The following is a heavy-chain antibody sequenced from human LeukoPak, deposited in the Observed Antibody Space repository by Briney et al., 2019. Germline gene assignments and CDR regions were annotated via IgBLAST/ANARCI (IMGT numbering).Heavy chain of an antibody. D-gene: IGHD6-19*01. Sequence: SETLSLTCTVSGGSISSYYWSWIRQPPGKGLEWIGYIYYSGSTNYNPSLKSRVTISVDTSKNHFSLNLSSVTAADTAVYYCARDFSGLCGSGWSPRYYYMDVWGTGTTVTVS. V-gene: IGHV4-59*12. CDR3: ARDFSGLCGSGWSPRYYYMDV. J-gene: IGHJ6*03. CDR1: GGSISSYY. CDR2: IYYSGST.